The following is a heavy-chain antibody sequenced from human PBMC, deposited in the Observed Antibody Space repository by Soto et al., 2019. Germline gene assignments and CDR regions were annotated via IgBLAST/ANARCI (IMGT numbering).Heavy chain of an antibody. J-gene: IGHJ3*02. CDR2: IIPIFGTA. Sequence: ASVKVSCKASGCTFSSYAISWVRQAPGQGLEWMGGIIPIFGTANYAQKFQGRVTITADESTSTAYMELSSLRSEDTAVYYCARDRLPYYDDSSGYYDAFDIWGQGTMVTVSS. CDR3: ARDRLPYYDDSSGYYDAFDI. CDR1: GCTFSSYA. D-gene: IGHD3-22*01. V-gene: IGHV1-69*13.